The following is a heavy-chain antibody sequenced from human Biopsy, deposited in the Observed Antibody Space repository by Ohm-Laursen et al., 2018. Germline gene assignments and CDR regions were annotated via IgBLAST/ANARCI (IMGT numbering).Heavy chain of an antibody. Sequence: GSSVKVPCKASGGTFTTYGFNWVRQAPGQGLEWMGRIIPILGRPTYAQKFQGRVTITADTSTGTVFMDLSTLRSEDSALYYCAREQHPYIDVLTDSFSYVPMDVWGAGTTVTVSS. CDR2: IIPILGRP. V-gene: IGHV1-69*04. CDR1: GGTFTTYG. CDR3: AREQHPYIDVLTDSFSYVPMDV. J-gene: IGHJ6*04. D-gene: IGHD3-9*01.